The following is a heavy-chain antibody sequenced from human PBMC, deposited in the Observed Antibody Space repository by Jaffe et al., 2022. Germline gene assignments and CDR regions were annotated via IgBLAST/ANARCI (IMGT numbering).Heavy chain of an antibody. D-gene: IGHD3-3*01. J-gene: IGHJ4*02. CDR3: ARGGITIFGVVIVGPRYYFDY. CDR2: IIPIFGTA. V-gene: IGHV1-69*01. CDR1: GGTFSSYA. Sequence: QVQLVQSGAEVKKPGSSVKVSCKASGGTFSSYAISWVRQAPGQGLEWMGGIIPIFGTANYAQKFQGRVTITADESTSTAYMELSSLRSEDTAVYYCARGGITIFGVVIVGPRYYFDYWGQGTLVTVSS.